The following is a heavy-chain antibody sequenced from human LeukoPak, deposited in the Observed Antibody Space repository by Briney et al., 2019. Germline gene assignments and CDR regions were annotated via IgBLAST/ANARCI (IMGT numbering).Heavy chain of an antibody. D-gene: IGHD3-10*01. Sequence: SETLSLTCTVSGGSVNSGSYYWGWIRQPPGEGLEWIGNIYYSGSTSYSPSLKSRVTISVDTSKNQFSLKLNSVTAADTAVYYCARKPYGSGRFDYWGQGTLVTVFS. CDR2: IYYSGST. CDR1: GGSVNSGSYY. V-gene: IGHV4-39*01. J-gene: IGHJ4*02. CDR3: ARKPYGSGRFDY.